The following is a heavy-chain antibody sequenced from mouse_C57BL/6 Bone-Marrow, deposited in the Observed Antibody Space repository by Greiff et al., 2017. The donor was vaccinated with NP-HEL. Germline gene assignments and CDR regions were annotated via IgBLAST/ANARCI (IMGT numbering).Heavy chain of an antibody. V-gene: IGHV1-50*01. CDR2: IDPSGSYN. CDR1: GYTFTSYW. J-gene: IGHJ1*03. CDR3: AADGYYWYFDV. Sequence: VQLQQPGAELVKPGASVKLSCKASGYTFTSYWMQWVKQRPGQGLEWIGEIDPSGSYNNYNQKFKGKATLTVDTSSSTAYMQLSSLTSEDSAVYYCAADGYYWYFDVWGTGTTVTVSS. D-gene: IGHD2-3*01.